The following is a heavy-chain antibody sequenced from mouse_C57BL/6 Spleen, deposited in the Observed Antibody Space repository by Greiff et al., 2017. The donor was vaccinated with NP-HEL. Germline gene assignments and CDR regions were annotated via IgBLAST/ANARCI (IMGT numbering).Heavy chain of an antibody. Sequence: EVQLQQSGPELVKPGASVKMSCKASGYTFTDYNMHWVKQSHGKSLEWIGYINPNNGGTSYPQPFKGKATLTVNKSSSTAYMELHSLTSEDTAVYYCARPYYDPYYAMDYWGQGTSVTVSA. CDR1: GYTFTDYN. V-gene: IGHV1-22*01. D-gene: IGHD2-4*01. CDR3: ARPYYDPYYAMDY. J-gene: IGHJ4*01. CDR2: INPNNGGT.